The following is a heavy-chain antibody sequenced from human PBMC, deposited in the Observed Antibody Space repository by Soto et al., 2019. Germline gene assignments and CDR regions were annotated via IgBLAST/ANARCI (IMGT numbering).Heavy chain of an antibody. V-gene: IGHV1-18*01. CDR2: ISAYNGNT. J-gene: IGHJ4*02. D-gene: IGHD6-19*01. CDR1: GYTFTSYG. CDR3: ARVPAVALIDY. Sequence: QVQLVQSGAEVKKPGASVKVSCKASGYTFTSYGISWVRQAPGQGLEWMGWISAYNGNTKYAQKLQGRVTMTTDTATRTAYMELRSLTPDDTAVYYCARVPAVALIDYCGQGTLVTISS.